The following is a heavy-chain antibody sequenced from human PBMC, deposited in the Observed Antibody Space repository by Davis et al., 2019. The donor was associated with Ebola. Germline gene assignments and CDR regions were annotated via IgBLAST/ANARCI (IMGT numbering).Heavy chain of an antibody. CDR2: IYYRGST. CDR3: ARLGYTVTKDD. J-gene: IGHJ4*02. CDR1: GGSVSNYY. D-gene: IGHD4-17*01. Sequence: SETLSLTCTVSGGSVSNYYWSWIRQPPGKGLEWIGYIYYRGSTNYNPSLKSRVTILVDTSKNQFSLKLSSVTAADTAVYYCARLGYTVTKDDWGQGTLVTVSS. V-gene: IGHV4-59*08.